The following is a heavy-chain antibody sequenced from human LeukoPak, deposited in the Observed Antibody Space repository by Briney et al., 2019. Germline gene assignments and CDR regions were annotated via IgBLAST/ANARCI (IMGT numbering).Heavy chain of an antibody. D-gene: IGHD6-13*01. CDR3: ARAYSSWYHYYYYMDV. Sequence: SETLSLTCTVSGGSISSGSYYWRWIRQPAGKGLEWIGRIYTSGSTNYNPSLKSRVTISVDTSKNQFSLKLSSVTAADTAVYYCARAYSSWYHYYYYMDVWGKGTTVTVSS. CDR1: GGSISSGSYY. V-gene: IGHV4-61*02. CDR2: IYTSGST. J-gene: IGHJ6*03.